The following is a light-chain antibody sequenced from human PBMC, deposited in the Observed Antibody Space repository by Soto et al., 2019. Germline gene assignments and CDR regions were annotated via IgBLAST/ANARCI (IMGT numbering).Light chain of an antibody. CDR2: DVS. CDR3: NSYTRSSSV. CDR1: HSDIGTYNS. V-gene: IGLV2-14*03. J-gene: IGLJ1*01. Sequence: QSVLTQPASVSGSPGQSITISCTGTHSDIGTYNSVAWYQQHPGKAPKLMIFDVSNRPSGISNRFSGSKSGNTASLTISGLQTEDEADYYCNSYTRSSSVFGTGTKLTVL.